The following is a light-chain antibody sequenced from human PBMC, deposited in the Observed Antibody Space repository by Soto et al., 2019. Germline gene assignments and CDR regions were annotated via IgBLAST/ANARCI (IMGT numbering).Light chain of an antibody. J-gene: IGKJ4*01. V-gene: IGKV3-11*01. CDR3: QQSSNWPLT. Sequence: EIVLTQSPATLSLSPGERATLSCRASQSVSSCLAWYQQKPGQAPRLLIYDASNRATGIPARFSGSGSGTDFTLTISSLEPEDFVVYYCQQSSNWPLTFGGGTKVEIK. CDR1: QSVSSC. CDR2: DAS.